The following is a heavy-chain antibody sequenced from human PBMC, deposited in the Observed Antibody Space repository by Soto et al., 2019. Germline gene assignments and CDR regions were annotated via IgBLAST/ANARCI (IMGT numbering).Heavy chain of an antibody. CDR2: IYYSGST. CDR1: GGSISSGGYY. D-gene: IGHD3-22*01. V-gene: IGHV4-31*03. Sequence: QVQLQESGPGLVKPSPTLSLTCTVSGGSISSGGYYWSWIRQHPGKGLEWIGYIYYSGSTYYNPSLKSRVTISVDTSKNQFSLKLSSVTAADTAVYYCAREWSSGYLGNWFDPWGQGTLVTVSS. CDR3: AREWSSGYLGNWFDP. J-gene: IGHJ5*02.